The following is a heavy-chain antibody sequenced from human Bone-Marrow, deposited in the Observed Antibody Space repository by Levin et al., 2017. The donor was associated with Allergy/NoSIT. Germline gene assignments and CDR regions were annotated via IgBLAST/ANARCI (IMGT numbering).Heavy chain of an antibody. CDR1: DGSMNDYF. V-gene: IGHV4-59*01. CDR3: ARGDDFLQGGMDV. Sequence: SETLSLTCTVFDGSMNDYFWNWLRQSPGKGLEWIGYIYHSGNTHYNPALKSRVTISVDTSTAHFLLKLTSVTAADTAVYYCARGDDFLQGGMDVWGRGTTVTVSS. J-gene: IGHJ6*03. D-gene: IGHD3-3*01. CDR2: IYHSGNT.